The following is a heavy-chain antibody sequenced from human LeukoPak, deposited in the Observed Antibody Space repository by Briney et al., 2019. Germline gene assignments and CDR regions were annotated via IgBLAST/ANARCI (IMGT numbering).Heavy chain of an antibody. CDR3: AKDLYSSGWPNWFDP. CDR2: IRYDGSNK. Sequence: PGGSLRLSCAASGFTFSSYGMHWVRQAPGKGLEWVAFIRYDGSNKYYADSVKGRFTISGDNSKNTLYLQMNSPRAEDTAVYYCAKDLYSSGWPNWFDPWGQGTLVTVSS. J-gene: IGHJ5*02. D-gene: IGHD6-19*01. V-gene: IGHV3-30*02. CDR1: GFTFSSYG.